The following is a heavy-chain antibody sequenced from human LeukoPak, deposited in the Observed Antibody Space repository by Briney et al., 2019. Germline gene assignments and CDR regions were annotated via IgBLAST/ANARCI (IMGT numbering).Heavy chain of an antibody. CDR3: ARQGTGLDY. D-gene: IGHD1-1*01. Sequence: PGGSLRLSCKVSGFTVSSNYMSWVRQAPGKGLEWVSIIHSVGDTFYADSVEGRFTISRDNSNNMVYLQMNSLTVEDTAVYYCARQGTGLDYWGQGTLVTVSS. CDR2: IHSVGDT. V-gene: IGHV3-53*01. CDR1: GFTVSSNY. J-gene: IGHJ4*02.